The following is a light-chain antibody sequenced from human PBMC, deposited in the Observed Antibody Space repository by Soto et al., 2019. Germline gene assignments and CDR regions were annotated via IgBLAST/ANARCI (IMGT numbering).Light chain of an antibody. CDR3: QQRSNWPPKIT. CDR2: DAS. J-gene: IGKJ5*01. CDR1: RHVSIY. Sequence: EMVFAQSPASLSWPPGERATLSCRAIRHVSIYLAWYHQKPAQAPRRLIYDASNRATGIPASFSGSGSATDFTITISSLEPEDFAVYYCQQRSNWPPKITFCQGTRLETK. V-gene: IGKV3-11*01.